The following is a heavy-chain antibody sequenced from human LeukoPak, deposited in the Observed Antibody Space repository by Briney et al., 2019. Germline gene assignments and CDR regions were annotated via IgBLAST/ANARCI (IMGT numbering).Heavy chain of an antibody. CDR3: ARVNHSSSSGGAFDI. D-gene: IGHD6-6*01. V-gene: IGHV4-34*01. CDR1: GGSFSGYY. J-gene: IGHJ3*02. CDR2: INHSGST. Sequence: SETLSLTCAVYGGSFSGYYWSWIRQPPGKGLEWIGEINHSGSTNYNPSLKSRVTISVDTSKNQFSLKLSSVTAADTAVYYCARVNHSSSSGGAFDIWGQGTMVTVSS.